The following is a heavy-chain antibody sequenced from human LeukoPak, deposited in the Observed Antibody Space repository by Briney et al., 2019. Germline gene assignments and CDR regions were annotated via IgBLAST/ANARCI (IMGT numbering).Heavy chain of an antibody. Sequence: SVKVSCKASGGTFSSYAISWVRQAPGQGLEWMGRIIPIFDIANYAQKFQGRVTITADKSTSTAYMELSSLRSEDTAVYYCARDSAGTSESDYWGQGTLVTVSS. V-gene: IGHV1-69*04. CDR3: ARDSAGTSESDY. J-gene: IGHJ4*02. D-gene: IGHD1-1*01. CDR1: GGTFSSYA. CDR2: IIPIFDIA.